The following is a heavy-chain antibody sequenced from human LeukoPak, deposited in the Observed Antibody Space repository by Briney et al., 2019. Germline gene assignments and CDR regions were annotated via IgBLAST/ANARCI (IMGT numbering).Heavy chain of an antibody. V-gene: IGHV1-18*01. CDR2: FSAYNGNT. CDR3: ARVGGWGYYYDSSGYYEGFDY. J-gene: IGHJ4*02. Sequence: ASVNVSCKASEYIFTSYGINWVRQSPGHELEWMGGFSAYNGNTNYAQKNQGRVTMNTDTSTSTAYMELRRLRSDDTAVYYCARVGGWGYYYDSSGYYEGFDYWGQGTLVTVSS. CDR1: EYIFTSYG. D-gene: IGHD3-22*01.